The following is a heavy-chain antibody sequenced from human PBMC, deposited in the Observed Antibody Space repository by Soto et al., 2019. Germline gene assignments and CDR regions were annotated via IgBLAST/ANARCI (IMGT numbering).Heavy chain of an antibody. Sequence: QVQLVQSGAEVKKPGSSVKVSCKASGGTFSSYAISWVRQAPGQGLEWMGGIIPIFGTANYAQKFQGRVTITAXGSTSXXYMELSSLRSEDTAVYYCARTRDASMIVVVGYFDYWGQGTLVTVSS. D-gene: IGHD3-22*01. J-gene: IGHJ4*02. V-gene: IGHV1-69*12. CDR2: IIPIFGTA. CDR1: GGTFSSYA. CDR3: ARTRDASMIVVVGYFDY.